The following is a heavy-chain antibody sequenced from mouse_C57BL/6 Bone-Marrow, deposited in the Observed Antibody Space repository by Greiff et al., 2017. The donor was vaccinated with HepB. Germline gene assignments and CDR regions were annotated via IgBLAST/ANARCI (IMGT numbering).Heavy chain of an antibody. V-gene: IGHV1-5*01. J-gene: IGHJ1*03. CDR1: GYTFTSYW. CDR2: IYPGNSDT. CDR3: TRYDGYFLDFDV. Sequence: VHVKQSGTVLARPGASVKMSCKTSGYTFTSYWMHWVKQRPGQGLEWIGAIYPGNSDTSYNQKFKGKAKLTAVTSASTAYMELSSLTNEDSAVYYCTRYDGYFLDFDVWGTGTTVTVSS. D-gene: IGHD2-3*01.